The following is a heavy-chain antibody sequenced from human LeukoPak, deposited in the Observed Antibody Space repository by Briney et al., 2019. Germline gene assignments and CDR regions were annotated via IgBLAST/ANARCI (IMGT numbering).Heavy chain of an antibody. CDR1: GFTFSSYE. V-gene: IGHV3-48*03. Sequence: PGGSLRLSCAASGFTFSSYEMNWVRQAPGKGLEWVSYISSSGITIYYADSVKGRFTISRDNAKNSLYLQMNSLRAEDTAVYYCARENYYDSSGLDYWGQGTLVTVSS. CDR3: ARENYYDSSGLDY. J-gene: IGHJ4*02. D-gene: IGHD3-22*01. CDR2: ISSSGITI.